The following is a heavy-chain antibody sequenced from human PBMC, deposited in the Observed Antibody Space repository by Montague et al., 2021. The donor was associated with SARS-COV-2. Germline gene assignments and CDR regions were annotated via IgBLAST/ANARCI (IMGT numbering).Heavy chain of an antibody. J-gene: IGHJ4*02. D-gene: IGHD1/OR15-1a*01. CDR1: GFRFGNYW. CDR2: INQDGSEK. CDR3: AKGGPLIWNKPDY. V-gene: IGHV3-7*01. Sequence: SLRLSCAASGFRFGNYWMRWVRQAPGKGLEWVANINQDGSEKYYVGSVRGRFTISRDNARNSLFLQVDSLRADDTAVYYCAKGGPLIWNKPDYWGQGTLVAVSS.